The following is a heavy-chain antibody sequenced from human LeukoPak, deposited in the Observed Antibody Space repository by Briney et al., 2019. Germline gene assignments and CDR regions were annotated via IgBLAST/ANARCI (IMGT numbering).Heavy chain of an antibody. CDR1: GFTFSSYA. Sequence: QPGRSLRLSCAASGFTFSSYAMHWVRQAPGKGLEWVAVISYDGSNKYYADSVKGRFTISRDNSKNTLYLQMNSLRAEDTAVYYCARDAWRWLPKGIDYWGQGTLVTVSS. CDR3: ARDAWRWLPKGIDY. V-gene: IGHV3-30*04. J-gene: IGHJ4*02. D-gene: IGHD5-12*01. CDR2: ISYDGSNK.